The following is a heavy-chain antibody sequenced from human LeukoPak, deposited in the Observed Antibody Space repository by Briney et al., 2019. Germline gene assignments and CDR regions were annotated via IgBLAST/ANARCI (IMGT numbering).Heavy chain of an antibody. V-gene: IGHV4-39*01. CDR3: ARGLRMGYSYGHQYFQH. J-gene: IGHJ1*01. D-gene: IGHD5-18*01. CDR1: GGSISSSSYY. Sequence: PSETLSLTCTVSGGSISSSSYYWGWIRQPPGKGLEWIGSIYYSGSTYYNPSLKSRVTISVDTSKNQFSLKLSSVTAADTAVYYCARGLRMGYSYGHQYFQHWGQGTLVTVSS. CDR2: IYYSGST.